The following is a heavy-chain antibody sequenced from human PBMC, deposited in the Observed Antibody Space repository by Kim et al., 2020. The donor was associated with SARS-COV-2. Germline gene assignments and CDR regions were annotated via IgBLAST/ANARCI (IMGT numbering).Heavy chain of an antibody. CDR1: GGSISSSSYY. V-gene: IGHV4-39*01. J-gene: IGHJ5*02. CDR3: ARHGAVAGTHPNHNWFDP. CDR2: IYYSGST. Sequence: SETLSLTCTVSGGSISSSSYYWGWIRQPPGKGLEWIGSIYYSGSTYYNPSLKSRVTISVDTSKNQFSLKLSSVTAADTAVYYCARHGAVAGTHPNHNWFDPWGQGTLVTVSS. D-gene: IGHD6-19*01.